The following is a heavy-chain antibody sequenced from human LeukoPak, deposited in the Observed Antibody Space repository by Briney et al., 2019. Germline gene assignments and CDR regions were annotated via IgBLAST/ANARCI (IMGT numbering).Heavy chain of an antibody. CDR1: GFTFSSYG. D-gene: IGHD1-26*01. V-gene: IGHV3-30*18. CDR2: ISYDGSNK. J-gene: IGHJ4*02. CDR3: AKASTGRNFHFDY. Sequence: QSGGSLRLSCAASGFTFSSYGMHWVRQAPGKGLEWVALISYDGSNKDYADSVKGRFTISRDNSKNTLYLQVNSLRTEDTAVYYCAKASTGRNFHFDYWGQGTLVTVSS.